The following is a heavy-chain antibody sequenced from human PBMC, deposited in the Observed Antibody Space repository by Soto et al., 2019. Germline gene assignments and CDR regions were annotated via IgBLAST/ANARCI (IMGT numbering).Heavy chain of an antibody. CDR2: INNNSGIV. J-gene: IGHJ4*02. V-gene: IGHV3-48*01. Sequence: GSLRLSCAASGFSFSSFAMNWVRQVPGKGLEWVSYINNNSGIVYYADSVKGRFTISRDNAKNSLYLQMDSLRVEDTAVYYCARDQGNNWDLDYWGQGTQVTVSS. D-gene: IGHD1-20*01. CDR3: ARDQGNNWDLDY. CDR1: GFSFSSFA.